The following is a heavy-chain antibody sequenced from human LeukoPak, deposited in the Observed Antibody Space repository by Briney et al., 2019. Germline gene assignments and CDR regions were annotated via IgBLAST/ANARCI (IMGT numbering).Heavy chain of an antibody. CDR3: ARHSWVNGYFDF. Sequence: PSETLSLTCTVSGGSISSYYWSWVRQPPGKGLEWIGYLYDGGSTHYDPSLKSRVIISVDTSKNQFSLNLNSVTAADTAVYFCARHSWVNGYFDFWGPRTLVTVSS. V-gene: IGHV4-59*08. CDR2: LYDGGST. CDR1: GGSISSYY. J-gene: IGHJ4*02. D-gene: IGHD4-17*01.